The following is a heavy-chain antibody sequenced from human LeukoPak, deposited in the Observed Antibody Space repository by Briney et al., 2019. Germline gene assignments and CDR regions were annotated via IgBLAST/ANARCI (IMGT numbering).Heavy chain of an antibody. CDR1: GGSFSGYY. Sequence: SETLSLTCAVYGGSFSGYYWSWIRQPPGKGLEWIGEINHSGSTNYNPSLKSRVTISVDTSKNQFSLKLSSVTAADTAVYYCARLKESPSLYYFDYWGQGTLVTVSS. D-gene: IGHD3-10*01. J-gene: IGHJ4*02. V-gene: IGHV4-34*01. CDR3: ARLKESPSLYYFDY. CDR2: INHSGST.